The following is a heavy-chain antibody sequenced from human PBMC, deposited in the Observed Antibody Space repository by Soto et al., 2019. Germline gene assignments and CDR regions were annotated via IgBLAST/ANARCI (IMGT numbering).Heavy chain of an antibody. CDR3: ARDFKKYCSDGKCNWFDP. CDR1: GGSFSGYY. J-gene: IGHJ5*02. CDR2: ISYSGST. V-gene: IGHV4-59*01. Sequence: PSETLSLTCAVYGGSFSGYYWSWIRQPPGKGLEWIGYISYSGSTNYNPSLKSRVTISFDASKNEISLQVRSATAADAAVYYCARDFKKYCSDGKCNWFDPWGQGTRVTVSS. D-gene: IGHD2-15*01.